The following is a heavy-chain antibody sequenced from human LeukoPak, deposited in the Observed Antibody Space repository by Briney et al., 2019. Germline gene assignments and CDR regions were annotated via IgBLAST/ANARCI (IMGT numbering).Heavy chain of an antibody. D-gene: IGHD3-16*01. CDR2: ISSSSSYI. CDR1: GFTFSSYS. CDR3: ARDKTGLGGGYSILNYFDY. V-gene: IGHV3-21*01. J-gene: IGHJ4*02. Sequence: PGGSLRLSCAASGFTFSSYSMNWVRQAPGKGLEWVSSISSSSSYIYYADSVKGRFTISRDNAKNSLYLQMNSLRAEDTAVYYCARDKTGLGGGYSILNYFDYWGQGTLVTVSS.